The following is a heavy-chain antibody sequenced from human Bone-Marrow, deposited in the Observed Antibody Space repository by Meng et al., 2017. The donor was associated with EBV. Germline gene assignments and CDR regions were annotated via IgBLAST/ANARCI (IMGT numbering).Heavy chain of an antibody. J-gene: IGHJ4*02. D-gene: IGHD3-10*01. CDR1: GGSISSSSYY. Sequence: QLQLQESGPGLVTPSEXRSLTCAVPGGSISSSSYYWGWIRQPPGKGLEWIGSIYYGGNTYYNPSLKSRVTISVDTSKNQFSLKLSSVTAADTAVYYCAREPHYYGSGSYYTNWGQGTLVTGSS. CDR3: AREPHYYGSGSYYTN. CDR2: IYYGGNT. V-gene: IGHV4-39*07.